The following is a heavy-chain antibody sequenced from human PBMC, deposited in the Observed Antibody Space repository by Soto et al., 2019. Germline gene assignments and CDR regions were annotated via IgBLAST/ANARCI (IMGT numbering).Heavy chain of an antibody. V-gene: IGHV3-33*01. Sequence: QVHLVESGGGVVQPGRSLRLSCAASGFTFSSYGMHWVRQAPGKGLEWVAVIWYDGSNKYYADSVKGRFTISRDNSKNTLYLQMTSLGGEDTAVYYCARADSSGVAFDYWGQATLVTVSS. J-gene: IGHJ4*02. CDR1: GFTFSSYG. CDR3: ARADSSGVAFDY. D-gene: IGHD6-19*01. CDR2: IWYDGSNK.